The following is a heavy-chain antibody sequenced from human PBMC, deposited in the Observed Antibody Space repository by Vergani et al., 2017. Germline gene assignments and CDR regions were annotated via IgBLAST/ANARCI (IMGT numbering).Heavy chain of an antibody. CDR3: ARTESFILRYFHWAL. J-gene: IGHJ4*02. CDR1: GGSITSSSYY. CDR2: IYHGGGA. Sequence: QLHLQESGPGLVKPSETLSLTCTVPGGSITSSSYYWGWIRQPPGKGLEWIGNIYHGGGAYYNPSLKDRVSISVETSKNQFSLEVTSVTAADTAIYFCARTESFILRYFHWALWGQGTLVTVSS. V-gene: IGHV4-39*01. D-gene: IGHD3-9*01.